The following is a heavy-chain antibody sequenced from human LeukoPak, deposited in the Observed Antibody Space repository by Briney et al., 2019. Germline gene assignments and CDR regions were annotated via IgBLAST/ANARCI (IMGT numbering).Heavy chain of an antibody. CDR1: GGSISSGGYY. CDR3: GREEGHGYFDY. J-gene: IGHJ4*02. CDR2: IYYSGST. V-gene: IGHV4-31*03. Sequence: SETLSLTCTVSGGSISSGGYYWSWIRQHPGKGLEWIGYIYYSGSTYYNPSLKSRVTISVGTSKNQFSLKLSSVTAADTAVYYCGREEGHGYFDYWGQGTLVTVSS.